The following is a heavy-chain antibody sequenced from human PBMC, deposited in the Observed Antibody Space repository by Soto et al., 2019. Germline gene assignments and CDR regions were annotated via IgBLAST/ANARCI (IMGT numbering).Heavy chain of an antibody. CDR1: GFTFSGSA. D-gene: IGHD1-1*01. J-gene: IGHJ6*02. V-gene: IGHV3-73*01. CDR2: IRSKANSYAT. Sequence: GSLRLPWXASGFTFSGSAMHRARQASGKGLAWVGRIRSKANSYATAYASSVKCRFTISRDDSKNAAYLQMISLKTEDTAVYDGAYRGNVYYYSYMDYWGQGTTVTVSS. CDR3: AYRGNVYYYSYMDY.